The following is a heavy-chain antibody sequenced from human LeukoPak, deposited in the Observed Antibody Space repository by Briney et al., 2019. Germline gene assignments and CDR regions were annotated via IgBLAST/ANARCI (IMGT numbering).Heavy chain of an antibody. J-gene: IGHJ4*02. D-gene: IGHD5-18*01. CDR3: ARAPNLYVDTAMV. CDR1: GFSVSSNY. CDR2: IYSGGST. Sequence: GGSLRLSCAASGFSVSSNYMSWVRQAPGKGLECVSDIYSGGSTYYADSVKGRFTISRDNSKNTLYLQMNNMRGEDTAVYYCARAPNLYVDTAMVWGQGTLVTVSS. V-gene: IGHV3-53*01.